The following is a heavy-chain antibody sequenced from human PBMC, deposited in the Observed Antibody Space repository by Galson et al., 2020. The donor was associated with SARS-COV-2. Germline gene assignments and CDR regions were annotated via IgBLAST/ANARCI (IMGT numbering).Heavy chain of an antibody. J-gene: IGHJ4*02. CDR3: AKEGGGSYAWVEYYFDY. CDR2: IWYDGSNK. CDR1: GFTFSSYG. D-gene: IGHD3-16*01. V-gene: IGHV3-33*06. Sequence: GGSLRLSCAASGFTFSSYGMHWVRQAPGKGLEWVAVIWYDGSNKYYADSVKGRFTISRDNSKNTLYLQMNSLRAEDTAVYYCAKEGGGSYAWVEYYFDYWGQGTLVTVSS.